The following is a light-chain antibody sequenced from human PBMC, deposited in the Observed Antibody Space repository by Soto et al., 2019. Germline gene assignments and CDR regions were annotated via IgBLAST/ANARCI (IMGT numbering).Light chain of an antibody. CDR1: QSISSW. CDR2: KAS. J-gene: IGKJ1*01. V-gene: IGKV1-5*03. Sequence: DIQMTQSPSTLSASVGDRVTITCRASQSISSWLAWYQQKPGKAPKLLIYKASSLESGVPSRFGGSGSGTEFTLTISSLQPDDFATYYCKQYNSYLWTFGQGTKVEIK. CDR3: KQYNSYLWT.